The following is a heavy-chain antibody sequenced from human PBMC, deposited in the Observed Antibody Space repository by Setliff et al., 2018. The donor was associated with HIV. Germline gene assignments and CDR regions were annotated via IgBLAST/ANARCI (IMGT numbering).Heavy chain of an antibody. CDR3: ARSRESSGYYRDYYYYLDV. V-gene: IGHV4-61*09. CDR1: GGSISSGSYY. J-gene: IGHJ6*03. Sequence: SETLSLTCTVSGGSISSGSYYWSWIRQPAGKGLEWIGHIYTSGSTNYNPSLKSRVTISVHTSKNQFSLKLSSVTAADTAVYYCARSRESSGYYRDYYYYLDVWGKGTTVTAP. CDR2: IYTSGST. D-gene: IGHD6-19*01.